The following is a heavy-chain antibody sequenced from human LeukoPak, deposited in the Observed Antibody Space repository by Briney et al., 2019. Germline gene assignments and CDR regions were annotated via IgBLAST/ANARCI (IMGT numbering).Heavy chain of an antibody. J-gene: IGHJ4*02. CDR2: ISSSGSTI. D-gene: IGHD6-6*01. CDR3: AKAGDSSLFPLFLD. V-gene: IGHV3-48*03. Sequence: GGSLRLSCAASGFTFSSYEMNWVRQAPGKGLEWVSYISSSGSTIYYADSVKGRFTISRDNAKNTLYLQMNSLRAEDTAVYYCAKAGDSSLFPLFLDWGQGTLVTVSS. CDR1: GFTFSSYE.